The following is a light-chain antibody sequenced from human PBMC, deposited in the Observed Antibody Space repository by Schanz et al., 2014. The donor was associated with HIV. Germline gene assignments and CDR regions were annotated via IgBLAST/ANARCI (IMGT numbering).Light chain of an antibody. CDR3: QSYDSGPSGWV. V-gene: IGLV2-8*01. CDR2: EVS. J-gene: IGLJ3*02. Sequence: QSALTQPPSASGSPGQSVTISCTGTSSDVGGYNYVSWYQQHPGKAPKLMIYEVSKRPSGVPDRFSGSKSGNTASLTITGLQAEDEGDYYCQSYDSGPSGWVFGGGTKLTVL. CDR1: SSDVGGYNY.